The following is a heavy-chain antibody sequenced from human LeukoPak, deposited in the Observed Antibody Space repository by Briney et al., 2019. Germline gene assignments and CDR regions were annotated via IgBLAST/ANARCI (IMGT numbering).Heavy chain of an antibody. V-gene: IGHV1-2*02. CDR3: ARDYYGSGSYVYFDY. J-gene: IGHJ4*02. Sequence: GSSVKVSCKASGYTLTGYYMHWVRQAPGQGLEWMGWINPNSGGTNYAQKFQGRVTMTRDTSTSTAYMELRSLRSDDTAVYYCARDYYGSGSYVYFDYWGRGNLVTVSS. CDR1: GYTLTGYY. CDR2: INPNSGGT. D-gene: IGHD3-10*01.